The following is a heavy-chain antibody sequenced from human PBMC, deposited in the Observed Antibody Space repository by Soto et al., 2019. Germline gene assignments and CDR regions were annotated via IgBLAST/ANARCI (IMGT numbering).Heavy chain of an antibody. CDR3: AASVGISPTGEEGMDV. V-gene: IGHV1-69*01. Sequence: QVQLAQSGAEGKNTGSSVKVSCKAFGGTFSTSGFTWLRQAPGQGLEWIGGIIPILTTPNYALKFQGRFTIVAAEFTSTVHMELTSLRSEDTVMYYCAASVGISPTGEEGMDVWGQGPSVTVSS. CDR1: GGTFSTSG. CDR2: IIPILTTP. J-gene: IGHJ6*02. D-gene: IGHD2-8*02.